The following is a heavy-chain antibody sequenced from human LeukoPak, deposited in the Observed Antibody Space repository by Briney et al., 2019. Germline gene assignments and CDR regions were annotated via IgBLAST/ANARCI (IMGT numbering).Heavy chain of an antibody. D-gene: IGHD2-2*01. CDR1: GFTFSSYG. Sequence: GGSLRLSCAASGFTFSSYGMHWVRQAPGKGLEWVAFIRYDGSNKYYADSVKGRFTISRDNSKNTLYLQMNSLRAEDTAVYYCARTSYCSSTSCYLVAPQQEFDYWGQGTLVTVSS. V-gene: IGHV3-30*02. CDR3: ARTSYCSSTSCYLVAPQQEFDY. J-gene: IGHJ4*02. CDR2: IRYDGSNK.